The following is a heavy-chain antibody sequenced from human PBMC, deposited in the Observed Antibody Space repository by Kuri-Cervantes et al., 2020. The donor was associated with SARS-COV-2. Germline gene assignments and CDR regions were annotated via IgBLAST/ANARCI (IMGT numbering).Heavy chain of an antibody. CDR2: IRSKANSYAT. V-gene: IGHV3-73*01. D-gene: IGHD3-10*01. J-gene: IGHJ4*02. CDR1: GFTFSGSA. CDR3: ANNAHYYGSGTSVDYFDY. Sequence: GESLKISCAASGFTFSGSAMHWVRQASGKGLGWVGRIRSKANSYATAYAASVKGRFTISRDDSKNTAYLQMNSLKTEDTAVYYCANNAHYYGSGTSVDYFDYWGQGTLVTVSS.